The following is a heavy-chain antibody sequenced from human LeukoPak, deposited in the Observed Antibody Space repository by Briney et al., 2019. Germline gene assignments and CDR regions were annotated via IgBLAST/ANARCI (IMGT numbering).Heavy chain of an antibody. D-gene: IGHD2-2*02. CDR2: MNPNSGNT. CDR1: GYTFTSYD. Sequence: GASVKVSCKASGYTFTSYDINWVRQATEQGLEWMGWMNPNSGNTGYAQKFQGRVTITRNTSISTAYMELSSLRSEDTAVYYCARAPRYCSSTSCYTDWFDPWGQGTLVTVSS. J-gene: IGHJ5*02. V-gene: IGHV1-8*03. CDR3: ARAPRYCSSTSCYTDWFDP.